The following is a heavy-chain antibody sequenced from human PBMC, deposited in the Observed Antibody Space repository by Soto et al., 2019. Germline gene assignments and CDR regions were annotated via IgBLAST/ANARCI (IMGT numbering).Heavy chain of an antibody. D-gene: IGHD1-26*01. Sequence: GVSLRLSYSASGFTLNTYGMYWVRQAPGKGLEWVAVSWYDGTNKDYADSVKGRFTISRDNSKNTLYLQMNSLRAEDTAIYYCAKSGPTNLFDFWGHGSLVTV. CDR1: GFTLNTYG. J-gene: IGHJ4*01. V-gene: IGHV3-33*06. CDR2: SWYDGTNK. CDR3: AKSGPTNLFDF.